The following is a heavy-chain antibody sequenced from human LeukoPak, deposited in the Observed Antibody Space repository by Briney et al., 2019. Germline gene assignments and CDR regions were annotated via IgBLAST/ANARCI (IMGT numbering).Heavy chain of an antibody. J-gene: IGHJ5*02. Sequence: GASVKVSCKASGYTFTTYGLSWVRQAPGQGLEWMGWISVYNGNTDYAQKFQGRVTTTTDTSTSTAYMELRSLRSDDTAVYYCARDREAARPNWFDPWGQGTLVTVSS. CDR2: ISVYNGNT. V-gene: IGHV1-18*01. D-gene: IGHD6-6*01. CDR1: GYTFTTYG. CDR3: ARDREAARPNWFDP.